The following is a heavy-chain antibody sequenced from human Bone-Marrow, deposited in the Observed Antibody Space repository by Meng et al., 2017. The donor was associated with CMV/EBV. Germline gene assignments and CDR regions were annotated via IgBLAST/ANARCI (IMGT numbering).Heavy chain of an antibody. CDR3: ARTSRPKRYCSSTSCPHFDY. Sequence: GESLKISCAASGFTFSSYWMSWVRQAPGKGLEWVANIKQDGSETYYVDSVKGRFTISRDNAKNSLYLQMNSLRAEDTAVYYCARTSRPKRYCSSTSCPHFDYWGQGTLVTVFS. J-gene: IGHJ4*02. V-gene: IGHV3-7*01. CDR2: IKQDGSET. CDR1: GFTFSSYW. D-gene: IGHD2-2*01.